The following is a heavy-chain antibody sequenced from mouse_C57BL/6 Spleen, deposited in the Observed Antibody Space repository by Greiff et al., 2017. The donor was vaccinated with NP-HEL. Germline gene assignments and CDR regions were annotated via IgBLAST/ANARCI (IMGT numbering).Heavy chain of an antibody. CDR1: GYTFTEYT. Sequence: VQRVESGAELVKPGASVKLSCKASGYTFTEYTIHWVQQRSGQGLEWIGWFYPGSGSIKYNEKFKDKATLTADKSSSTGYMELSRLTYEDSAVYFWAGHEVDYSRPWFAYWGQGTLVTVSA. J-gene: IGHJ3*01. CDR3: AGHEVDYSRPWFAY. CDR2: FYPGSGSI. D-gene: IGHD2-4*01. V-gene: IGHV1-62-2*01.